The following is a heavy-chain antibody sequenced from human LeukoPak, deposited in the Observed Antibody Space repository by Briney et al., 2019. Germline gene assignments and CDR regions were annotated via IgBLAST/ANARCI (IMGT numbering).Heavy chain of an antibody. V-gene: IGHV3-20*01. CDR2: INWNGGST. CDR3: ARVPLNYYYYMDV. CDR1: GFTFDDYG. J-gene: IGHJ6*03. Sequence: GGSLRLSCAASGFTFDDYGMSWVRQAPGKGLEWVSGINWNGGSTGYVDSVKGRFTISRDNAKNSLYLQMNSLRAEDTAVYNCARVPLNYYYYMDVWGKGTTVTVSS.